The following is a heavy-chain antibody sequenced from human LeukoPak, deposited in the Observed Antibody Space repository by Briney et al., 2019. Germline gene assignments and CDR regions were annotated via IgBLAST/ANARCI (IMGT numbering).Heavy chain of an antibody. J-gene: IGHJ4*02. CDR3: ARGSRPVYNLLTGKRYFDY. CDR2: ISTYNNDT. D-gene: IGHD3-9*01. V-gene: IGHV1-18*01. CDR1: GYTFSNYA. Sequence: ASVKVSCKASGYTFSNYAINWVRQAPGQGLEWMGWISTYNNDTESAQNLLGRVTLTTDTSTSTAYMELSSLRSEDTAVYYCARGSRPVYNLLTGKRYFDYWGQGTLLTVSS.